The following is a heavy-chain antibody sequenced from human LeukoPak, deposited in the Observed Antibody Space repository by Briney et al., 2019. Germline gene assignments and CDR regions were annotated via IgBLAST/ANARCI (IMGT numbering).Heavy chain of an antibody. Sequence: SEALSLTCTVSGYSISTGYYWDWIRQPPGKGLEWIGAFYHGGSTYYNPSLKSRVTISVDTSKNQFSLKLSSVTAADTAVYYCARDMITFGGSHAFDIWGQGTIVTVSS. D-gene: IGHD3-16*01. V-gene: IGHV4-38-2*02. J-gene: IGHJ3*02. CDR1: GYSISTGYY. CDR2: FYHGGST. CDR3: ARDMITFGGSHAFDI.